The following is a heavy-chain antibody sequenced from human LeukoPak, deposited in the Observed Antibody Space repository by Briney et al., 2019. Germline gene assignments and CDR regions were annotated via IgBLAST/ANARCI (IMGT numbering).Heavy chain of an antibody. CDR1: GGSISSYY. Sequence: PSETLSLTCTVSGGSISSYYRSWIRQPPGKGLEWIGYIYYSGSTNYNPSLKSRVTISVDTSKNQFSLKLSSVTAADTAVYYCARAVGHYYGMDVWGQGTTVTVSS. J-gene: IGHJ6*02. V-gene: IGHV4-59*01. CDR2: IYYSGST. D-gene: IGHD1-26*01. CDR3: ARAVGHYYGMDV.